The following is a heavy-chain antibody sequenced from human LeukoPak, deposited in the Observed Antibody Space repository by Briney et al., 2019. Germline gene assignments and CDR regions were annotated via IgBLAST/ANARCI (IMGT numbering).Heavy chain of an antibody. CDR2: IYSGGST. J-gene: IGHJ6*03. Sequence: GGSLRLSCAASGFTFSDHFLDWVRQAPGKGLEWVSVIYSGGSTYYADSVKGRFTISRDNSKNTLYLQMNSLRAEDTAVYYCARANGIAARRNYYYYMDVWGKGTTVTVSS. V-gene: IGHV3-66*02. CDR1: GFTFSDHF. CDR3: ARANGIAARRNYYYYMDV. D-gene: IGHD6-6*01.